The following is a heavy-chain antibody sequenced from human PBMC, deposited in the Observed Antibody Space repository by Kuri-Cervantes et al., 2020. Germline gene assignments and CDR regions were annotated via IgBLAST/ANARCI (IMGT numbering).Heavy chain of an antibody. Sequence: GESLKISCAASGFTVRTNHMSWVRQAPGKGLEWVSYISSSGSTIYYADSVKGRFTISRDNARASLYLQMNSLRSEDTAVYYCARDRLVVVVTAVFDYWGQGSLVTVSS. V-gene: IGHV3-48*01. J-gene: IGHJ4*02. CDR2: ISSSGSTI. CDR3: ARDRLVVVVTAVFDY. D-gene: IGHD2-21*02. CDR1: GFTVRTNH.